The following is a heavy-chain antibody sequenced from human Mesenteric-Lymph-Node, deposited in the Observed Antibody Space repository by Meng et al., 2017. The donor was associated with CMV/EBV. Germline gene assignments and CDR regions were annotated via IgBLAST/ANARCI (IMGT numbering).Heavy chain of an antibody. J-gene: IGHJ3*02. Sequence: GESLKISCVASGFTFSNYEMNWVRQAPGKGLEWVSYISSSGVNTKYADSVKGRFSISRDNAKNSLFLQMNSLRAEDRAVYYCARDSGDRSVVTVEDSAFDIWGQGTLVTVSS. CDR2: ISSSGVNT. CDR3: ARDSGDRSVVTVEDSAFDI. CDR1: GFTFSNYE. V-gene: IGHV3-48*03. D-gene: IGHD4-23*01.